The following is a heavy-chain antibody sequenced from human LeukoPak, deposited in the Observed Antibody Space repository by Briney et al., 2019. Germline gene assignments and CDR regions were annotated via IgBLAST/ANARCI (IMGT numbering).Heavy chain of an antibody. Sequence: GESLKISCKGSGYSFTSHWIGWVRQMPGKGLEWMGIIYPGDSDTRYSPSFQGQVIISADKSISTAYLQWSSLKASDTAMYYCARSLRYDILTGYDYYYGMDVWGKGTTVTISS. J-gene: IGHJ6*04. CDR3: ARSLRYDILTGYDYYYGMDV. V-gene: IGHV5-51*01. CDR1: GYSFTSHW. D-gene: IGHD3-9*01. CDR2: IYPGDSDT.